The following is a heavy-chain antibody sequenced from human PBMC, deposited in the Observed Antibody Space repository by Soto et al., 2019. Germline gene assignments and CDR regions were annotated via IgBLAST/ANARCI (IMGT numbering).Heavy chain of an antibody. CDR1: GFTFSSHA. CDR3: AKDPIYGDYVYFDY. D-gene: IGHD4-17*01. J-gene: IGHJ4*02. V-gene: IGHV3-23*01. CDR2: ISGSGGST. Sequence: GGSLRLSCAASGFTFSSHAMSWVRQAPGKGLEWVSAISGSGGSTYYADSVKGRFTISRDNSKNTLYLQMNSLRAEDTAVYYCAKDPIYGDYVYFDYWGQGTLVTVSS.